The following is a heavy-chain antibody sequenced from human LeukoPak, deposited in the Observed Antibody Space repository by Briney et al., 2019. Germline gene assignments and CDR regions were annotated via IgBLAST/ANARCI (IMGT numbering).Heavy chain of an antibody. CDR1: GFTLSSYA. Sequence: GGSLRLSCAASGFTLSSYAMHWVRQAPGKGLEWVAVISYDGSNKYYADSVKGRFTISRDNSKNTLYLQMNSLRAEDTAVYYCARGTYSYYFDYWGQGTLVTVSS. V-gene: IGHV3-30-3*01. D-gene: IGHD2-15*01. CDR3: ARGTYSYYFDY. J-gene: IGHJ4*02. CDR2: ISYDGSNK.